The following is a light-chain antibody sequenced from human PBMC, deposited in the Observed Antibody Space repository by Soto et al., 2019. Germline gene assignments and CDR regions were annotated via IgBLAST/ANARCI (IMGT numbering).Light chain of an antibody. CDR1: GSDVGGYNY. J-gene: IGLJ1*01. CDR2: DVS. V-gene: IGLV2-14*01. CDR3: CSSTSSTPYV. Sequence: QSALTQPASVSGSPGQSITISCTGTGSDVGGYNYVSWYQQNPGKAPKLMIYDVSNRPSGVSNRFSGSKSGNTASLTISGLQAEDEAEYYCCSSTSSTPYVFATGTKLTVL.